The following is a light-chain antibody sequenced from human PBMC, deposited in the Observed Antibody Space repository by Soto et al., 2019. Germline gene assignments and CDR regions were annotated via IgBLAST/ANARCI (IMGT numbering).Light chain of an antibody. CDR3: SSYTTSNTRQIV. CDR2: DVS. J-gene: IGLJ1*01. Sequence: QSVLTQPASVSGSPGQSITISCTGTSSDVGGYNYVSWYQQHPGKAPKFMIYDVSNRPSGVSNRFSGSKSGNTSSLPISGRQAEDEADYYCSSYTTSNTRQIVFGTGTKLTVL. V-gene: IGLV2-14*01. CDR1: SSDVGGYNY.